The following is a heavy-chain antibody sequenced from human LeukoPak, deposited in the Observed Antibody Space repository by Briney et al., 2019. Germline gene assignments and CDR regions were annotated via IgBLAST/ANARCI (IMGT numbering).Heavy chain of an antibody. V-gene: IGHV1-46*01. CDR2: INPSGGST. D-gene: IGHD3-22*01. CDR3: AKDPLPHSSGYYYPFDY. J-gene: IGHJ4*02. CDR1: GYTFTSYY. Sequence: GASVKVSCKASGYTFTSYYMHWVRQAPGQGLEWMGIINPSGGSTSYAQKFQGRVTMTRDMSTSTVYMELSSLRAEDTAVYYCAKDPLPHSSGYYYPFDYWGQGTLVTVSS.